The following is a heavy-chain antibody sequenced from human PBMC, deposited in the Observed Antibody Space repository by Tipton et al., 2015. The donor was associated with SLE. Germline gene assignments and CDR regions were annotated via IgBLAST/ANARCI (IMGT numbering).Heavy chain of an antibody. J-gene: IGHJ5*02. CDR3: SRAEGARDSFAP. Sequence: QVQLVQSGAEVIKPGASVKVSCKASGYTFTSYYMHLVRQAPGQGLEWMGIINPSGGSTSSAQKFQGSITMTRDTSTSTVYMELSSLRSGDSAVYYCSRAEGARDSFAPWGQGTLVTVSS. CDR2: INPSGGST. D-gene: IGHD1-26*01. V-gene: IGHV1-46*01. CDR1: GYTFTSYY.